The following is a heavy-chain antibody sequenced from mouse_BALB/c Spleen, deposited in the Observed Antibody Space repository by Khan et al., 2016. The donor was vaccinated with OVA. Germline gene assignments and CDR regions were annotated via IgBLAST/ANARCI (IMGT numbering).Heavy chain of an antibody. J-gene: IGHJ3*01. Sequence: VKLEESGPGLVKPSQSLSLTCTVTGYSITSEFAWYWIRQFPGNKLEWMGYISYSGNTRYNPSLKSLISITSDTSRNQFFLQLNSVTTEDTASYYCARKDYYDYDPFPYWGQGTLVTVSA. CDR2: ISYSGNT. V-gene: IGHV3-2*02. CDR1: GYSITSEFA. D-gene: IGHD2-4*01. CDR3: ARKDYYDYDPFPY.